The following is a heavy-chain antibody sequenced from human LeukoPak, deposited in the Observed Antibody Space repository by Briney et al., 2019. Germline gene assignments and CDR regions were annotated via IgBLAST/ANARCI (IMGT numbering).Heavy chain of an antibody. D-gene: IGHD2-2*01. CDR3: AKSDAIVVVPAAPTH. V-gene: IGHV3-30*02. CDR2: IRYDGSNK. Sequence: GGSLRLSCAASGFTFSSYGMHWVRQAPGKGLEWVAFIRYDGSNKYYADSVKGRFTISRDNSKHTLYLQMNSLRAEDTAVYYCAKSDAIVVVPAAPTHWGQGTLVTVSS. J-gene: IGHJ4*02. CDR1: GFTFSSYG.